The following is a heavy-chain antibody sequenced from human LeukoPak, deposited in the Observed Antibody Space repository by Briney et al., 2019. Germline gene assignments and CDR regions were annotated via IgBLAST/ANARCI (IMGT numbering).Heavy chain of an antibody. Sequence: RGSLRLSCAASGFTFSSYAMQWVRQAPGKGLEWVAFIRYDGSNKYYADSVKGRFTISRDDSKNTLYLQMNSLRAEDTAVYYCAKASPDSYFDYWGQGTLVTVSS. D-gene: IGHD2-2*01. CDR1: GFTFSSYA. J-gene: IGHJ4*02. CDR2: IRYDGSNK. V-gene: IGHV3-30*02. CDR3: AKASPDSYFDY.